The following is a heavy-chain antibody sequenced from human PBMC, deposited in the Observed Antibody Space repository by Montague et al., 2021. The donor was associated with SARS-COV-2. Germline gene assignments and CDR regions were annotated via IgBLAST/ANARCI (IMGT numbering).Heavy chain of an antibody. D-gene: IGHD3-3*01. Sequence: SETLSLTCAVYGGSFSTYYWAWIRQSPGKGLEWIGNIDHSGNTNYNPSLKSRVPISVDTSSSQFSLYLTPVTAAAAAVYYCARDETVLEGIWYGMDVWGPGTTVTVSS. CDR1: GGSFSTYY. CDR2: IDHSGNT. CDR3: ARDETVLEGIWYGMDV. V-gene: IGHV4-34*01. J-gene: IGHJ6*02.